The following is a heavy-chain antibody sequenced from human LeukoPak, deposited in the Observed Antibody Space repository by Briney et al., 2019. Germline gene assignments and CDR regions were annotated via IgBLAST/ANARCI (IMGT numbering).Heavy chain of an antibody. CDR1: GFTVSSNY. CDR3: ARDRFPYGVPGSFDY. CDR2: IYSGGST. D-gene: IGHD5/OR15-5a*01. V-gene: IGHV3-66*01. Sequence: GGSLRLSCAASGFTVSSNYMSWVRQAPGKGLEWVSVIYSGGSTYYADSVKGRFTISRDNSKNTLYLQMNSLRAEDTAVYYCARDRFPYGVPGSFDYWGQGTLVTVSS. J-gene: IGHJ4*02.